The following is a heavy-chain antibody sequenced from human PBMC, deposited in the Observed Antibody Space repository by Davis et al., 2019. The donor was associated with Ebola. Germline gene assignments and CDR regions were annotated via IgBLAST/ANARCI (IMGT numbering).Heavy chain of an antibody. CDR1: GFTFDDYA. CDR3: AREGIEVSDYFDY. Sequence: GESLKISCAASGFTFDDYAMHWVRQAPGKGLVWVSRINRDGSSTSYADSVKGRFTISRDNAKKTMFLQMNSLRAEDTAVYYCAREGIEVSDYFDYWGQGTLVTVSS. D-gene: IGHD1-26*01. CDR2: INRDGSST. V-gene: IGHV3-74*01. J-gene: IGHJ4*02.